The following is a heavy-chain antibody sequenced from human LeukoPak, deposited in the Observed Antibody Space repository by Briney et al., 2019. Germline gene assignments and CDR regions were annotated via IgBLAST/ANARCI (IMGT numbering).Heavy chain of an antibody. J-gene: IGHJ2*01. CDR1: GGSISTYY. Sequence: SETLSLTCTVSGGSISTYYWSWIRQPPGKGLEWIGYIYYSGSTNYNPSLKSRVTMSVDTSKNQFSLKLSSVTAADTAVYYCAGVEFGQWLFQNWYFDLWGRGTLVTVSS. CDR3: AGVEFGQWLFQNWYFDL. V-gene: IGHV4-59*12. CDR2: IYYSGST. D-gene: IGHD6-19*01.